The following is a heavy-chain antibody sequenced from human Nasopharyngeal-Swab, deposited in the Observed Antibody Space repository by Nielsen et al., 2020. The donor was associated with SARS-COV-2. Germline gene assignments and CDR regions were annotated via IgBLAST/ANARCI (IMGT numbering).Heavy chain of an antibody. Sequence: GESLKISCATSGFTFSSYAMGWVRQAPGTGLEWVSVFSGSGVSTYYGDSVKGRFAISRDNSKNRLYLQMNSLKVEDTAIYYCAKGWVSSSPPSFDYWGQGTLVTVSS. CDR1: GFTFSSYA. J-gene: IGHJ4*02. V-gene: IGHV3-23*02. CDR3: AKGWVSSSPPSFDY. CDR2: FSGSGVST. D-gene: IGHD6-6*01.